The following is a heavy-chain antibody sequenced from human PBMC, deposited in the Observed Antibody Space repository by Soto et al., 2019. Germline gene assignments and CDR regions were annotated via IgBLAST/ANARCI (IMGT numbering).Heavy chain of an antibody. CDR3: ARVILGATTLSFDY. CDR2: IKNKDNRYTT. J-gene: IGHJ4*02. Sequence: EVQVVESGGGLVQPGGSLRLSCEASGFTFSDHYMDWVRQAPGKGLEWVGRIKNKDNRYTTEYAPSVKGRFTISRDDSKDSLYVPMNRMKAEDTALYYCARVILGATTLSFDYLGRGTLVSVSS. CDR1: GFTFSDHY. V-gene: IGHV3-72*01. D-gene: IGHD1-26*01.